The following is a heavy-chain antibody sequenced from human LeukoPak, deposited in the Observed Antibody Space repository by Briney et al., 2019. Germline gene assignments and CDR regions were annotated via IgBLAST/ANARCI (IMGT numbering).Heavy chain of an antibody. CDR3: AREGYDSNIYYKAHY. V-gene: IGHV4-59*01. CDR1: GGSINTYY. Sequence: SETLSLTCTVSGGSINTYYWSWIRQPPGKGLEWIGYISYSGTTKHNPSLESRVTITIDTSKNQFSLKLSSVTAADTAVYYCAREGYDSNIYYKAHYWGQGTLVTVSS. D-gene: IGHD3-22*01. CDR2: ISYSGTT. J-gene: IGHJ4*02.